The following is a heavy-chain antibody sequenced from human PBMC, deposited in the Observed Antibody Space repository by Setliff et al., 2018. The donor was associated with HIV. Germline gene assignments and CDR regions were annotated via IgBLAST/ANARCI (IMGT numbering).Heavy chain of an antibody. J-gene: IGHJ4*02. CDR3: ARDYGSGSPHDY. D-gene: IGHD3-10*01. Sequence: PSETLSLTCAVSGGSIGIHYWSWIRQPPGKGLEWIGTVYHTGSTIYNPSLQSRVIMSVDTSRNQFSLNVNSLTAADTAVYYCARDYGSGSPHDYWGQGTLVTVSS. V-gene: IGHV4-59*11. CDR2: VYHTGST. CDR1: GGSIGIHY.